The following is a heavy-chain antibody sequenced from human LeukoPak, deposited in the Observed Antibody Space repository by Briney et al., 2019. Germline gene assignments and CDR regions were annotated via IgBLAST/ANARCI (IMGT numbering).Heavy chain of an antibody. D-gene: IGHD3-22*01. J-gene: IGHJ1*01. V-gene: IGHV3-53*01. CDR1: GFTVSSNY. Sequence: GGSLRLSCAASGFTVSSNYMSWVRQAPGKGLEWVSVIYSGGSTYYADSVKGRFTISRDNSKNTLYLQMNSLRAEDTAVYYCARGSGYYASYFQHWGQGTLVTVSS. CDR3: ARGSGYYASYFQH. CDR2: IYSGGST.